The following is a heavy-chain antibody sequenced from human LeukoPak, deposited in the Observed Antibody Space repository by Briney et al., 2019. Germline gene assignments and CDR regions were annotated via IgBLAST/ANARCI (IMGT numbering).Heavy chain of an antibody. D-gene: IGHD6-19*01. J-gene: IGHJ4*02. CDR2: INHSGST. CDR3: ARQRILGIAVAGPVDY. CDR1: GGSFSGYY. V-gene: IGHV4-34*01. Sequence: PSETLSLTCAVYGGSFSGYYWSWIRQPPGKGLEWIGEINHSGSTNYNPSLKSRVTISVDTSKNQFSLKLSSVTAADTAVYYCARQRILGIAVAGPVDYWGQGTLVTVSS.